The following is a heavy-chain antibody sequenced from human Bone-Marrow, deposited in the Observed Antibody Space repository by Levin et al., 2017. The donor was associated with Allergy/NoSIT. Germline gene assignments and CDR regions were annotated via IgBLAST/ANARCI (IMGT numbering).Heavy chain of an antibody. D-gene: IGHD5-18*01. J-gene: IGHJ6*02. CDR3: ARDDGGYSYGDGYDYYGMDV. Sequence: RPGGSLRLSCAASGFTFSSYGMHWVRQAPGKGLEWVAVIWYDGSNKYYADSVKGRFTISRDNSKNTLYLQMNSLRAEDTAVYYCARDDGGYSYGDGYDYYGMDVWGQGTTVTVSS. CDR2: IWYDGSNK. V-gene: IGHV3-33*01. CDR1: GFTFSSYG.